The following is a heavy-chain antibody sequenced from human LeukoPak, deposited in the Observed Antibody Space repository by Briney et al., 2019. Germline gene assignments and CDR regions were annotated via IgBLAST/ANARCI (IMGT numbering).Heavy chain of an antibody. Sequence: PGESLKISCKGSGYSFTSYWIAWVRQMPGKGLECMGIIYPSDSDTRYSPSFQGQVTISADKSISTAYLQWNSLKASDTAMYYCARQTDPFDIWGQGTMVTVSS. J-gene: IGHJ3*02. CDR3: ARQTDPFDI. CDR2: IYPSDSDT. CDR1: GYSFTSYW. V-gene: IGHV5-51*01.